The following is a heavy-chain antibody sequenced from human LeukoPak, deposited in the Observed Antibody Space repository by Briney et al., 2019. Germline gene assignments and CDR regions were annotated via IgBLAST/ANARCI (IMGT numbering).Heavy chain of an antibody. Sequence: GGSLRLSCVVSVFTFRNEEMNWVSQAPGKGLEWIAYISNTGSPIHYRDSVKGRFTISRDNAQSSLFLQMNSLRPDDTAIYYCARGGNYAPFDYWGQGALVAVSS. J-gene: IGHJ4*02. CDR2: ISNTGSPI. V-gene: IGHV3-48*03. D-gene: IGHD1-26*01. CDR1: VFTFRNEE. CDR3: ARGGNYAPFDY.